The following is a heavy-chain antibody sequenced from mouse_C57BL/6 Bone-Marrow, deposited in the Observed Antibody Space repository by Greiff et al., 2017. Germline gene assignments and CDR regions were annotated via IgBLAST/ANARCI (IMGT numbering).Heavy chain of an antibody. V-gene: IGHV1-39*01. J-gene: IGHJ2*01. CDR2: INPNYGTT. CDR1: GYSFTDYN. CDR3: AGEEYYYGSSPFDY. D-gene: IGHD1-1*01. Sequence: VQLQQSGPELVKPGASVKISCKASGYSFTDYNMNWVKQSNGKSLEWIGVINPNYGTTSYNQKFKGKATLTVDQSSSTAYMQRNRLTSEDSAVYYCAGEEYYYGSSPFDYWGQGTTLTVSS.